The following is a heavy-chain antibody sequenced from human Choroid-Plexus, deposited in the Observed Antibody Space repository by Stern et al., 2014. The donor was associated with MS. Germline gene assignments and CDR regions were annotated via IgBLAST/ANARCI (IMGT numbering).Heavy chain of an antibody. CDR2: VSYDGSNK. D-gene: IGHD2/OR15-2a*01. Sequence: VQLVESGGGVAQPGRPLRLSCVASGFTFGSCAMHWVRQAPGQGLEWVGGVSYDGSNKYYADSVKGRFTISRDNSQNTLYMQMSSLRPEDKAVYYCAKDRQYLTYFFDHWGQGSLVTVSS. V-gene: IGHV3-30*18. J-gene: IGHJ5*02. CDR3: AKDRQYLTYFFDH. CDR1: GFTFGSCA.